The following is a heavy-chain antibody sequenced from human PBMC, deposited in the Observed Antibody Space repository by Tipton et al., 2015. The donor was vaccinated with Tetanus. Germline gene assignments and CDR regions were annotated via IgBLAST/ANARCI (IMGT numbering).Heavy chain of an antibody. D-gene: IGHD3-22*01. Sequence: QMQLVQSGAEVKKPGASVKVSCKASGYTFTGYYIYWVRQAPGQGLAWVGWIDPNSGGTVYAQKFQGRVTMTRDTSISTAYMELRSLRSDDTAVYYCARDRGDYIYYGMDVWGPGTTVTVS. CDR3: ARDRGDYIYYGMDV. CDR2: IDPNSGGT. J-gene: IGHJ6*02. V-gene: IGHV1-2*02. CDR1: GYTFTGYY.